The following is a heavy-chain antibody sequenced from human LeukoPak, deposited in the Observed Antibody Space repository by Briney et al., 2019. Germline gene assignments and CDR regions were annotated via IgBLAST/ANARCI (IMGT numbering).Heavy chain of an antibody. CDR2: FDPEDGET. V-gene: IGHV1-24*01. CDR3: AKAEWSYWAFDI. D-gene: IGHD1-26*01. J-gene: IGHJ3*02. CDR1: GYTLTELS. Sequence: GASVKVSCKVSGYTLTELSMHWVRQAPGKGLEWMGGFDPEDGETIYAQKFQGRVTMTEDTSTDTAYMELSSLRSEDTAVYYCAKAEWSYWAFDIWGQGTMVTVSS.